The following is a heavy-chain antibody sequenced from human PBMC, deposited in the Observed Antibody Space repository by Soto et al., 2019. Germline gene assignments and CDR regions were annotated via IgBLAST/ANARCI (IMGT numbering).Heavy chain of an antibody. Sequence: QVQLVESGGGVVQPGRSLRLSCAASGFTFSSYAMHWVRQAPGKGLEWVAVISYDGSNKYYADSVKGRFTISRDKSKNTLYLHMNRLRAEGTAVYYCARGEGKWELHPPFDYWGQGTLVTVSS. J-gene: IGHJ4*02. CDR3: ARGEGKWELHPPFDY. CDR2: ISYDGSNK. D-gene: IGHD1-26*01. V-gene: IGHV3-30-3*01. CDR1: GFTFSSYA.